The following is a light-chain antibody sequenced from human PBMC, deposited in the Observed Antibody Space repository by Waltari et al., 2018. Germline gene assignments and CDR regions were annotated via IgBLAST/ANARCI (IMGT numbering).Light chain of an antibody. V-gene: IGLV2-23*02. CDR3: CSYAGRSTLEV. J-gene: IGLJ1*01. Sequence: QSALTQPASVSGSPGQSITISCTGTSSDVGSYNLVSWYQQHPSKAPKLMLFEVSKRPSGGSNRFSGSKSGNTASLTISGLQAEDEADYYCCSYAGRSTLEVFGTGTKVTVL. CDR1: SSDVGSYNL. CDR2: EVS.